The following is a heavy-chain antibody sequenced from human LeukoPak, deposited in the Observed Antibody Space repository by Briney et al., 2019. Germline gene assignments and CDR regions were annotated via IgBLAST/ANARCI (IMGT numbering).Heavy chain of an antibody. CDR1: GYSFTDYY. J-gene: IGHJ5*02. V-gene: IGHV1-2*02. CDR2: INPNSGGT. CDR3: ARADRLDGGPYLIGP. D-gene: IGHD2-21*01. Sequence: ASVKVSCKTSGYSFTDYYMHWVRQAPGQGLEWMGWINPNSGGTSSAQKSQGRVTMTRDTSITTVYMEVSWLTSDDTAIYYCARADRLDGGPYLIGPWGQGTLVTVSS.